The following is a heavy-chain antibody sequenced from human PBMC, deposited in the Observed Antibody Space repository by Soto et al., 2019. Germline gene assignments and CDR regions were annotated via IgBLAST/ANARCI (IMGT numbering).Heavy chain of an antibody. Sequence: SSETLSLTCTVSGGSISSYYWSWIRQPPGKGLEWIGYIYYSGSTNYNPSLKSRVTISVDTSKNQFSLKLSSVTAADTAVYYCARCSSRRYGMVVWGQGTTVTVSS. D-gene: IGHD6-13*01. CDR1: GGSISSYY. CDR3: ARCSSRRYGMVV. V-gene: IGHV4-59*01. J-gene: IGHJ6*02. CDR2: IYYSGST.